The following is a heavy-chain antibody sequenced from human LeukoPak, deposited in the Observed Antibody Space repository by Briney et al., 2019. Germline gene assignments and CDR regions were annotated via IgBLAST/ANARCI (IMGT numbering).Heavy chain of an antibody. CDR3: ARGLGEREVDY. D-gene: IGHD3-16*01. CDR1: GGSISSSSYY. Sequence: SETLSLTCTVSGGSISSSSYYWGWIRQPPGKGLEWIGSIYYSGSTYYNPSLKSRVTISVDTSKNQFSLKLSSVTAADTAVYYCARGLGEREVDYWGQGTLVTVSS. V-gene: IGHV4-39*01. J-gene: IGHJ4*02. CDR2: IYYSGST.